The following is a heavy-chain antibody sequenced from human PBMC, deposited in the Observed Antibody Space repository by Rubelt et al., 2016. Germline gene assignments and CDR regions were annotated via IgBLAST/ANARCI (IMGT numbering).Heavy chain of an antibody. CDR1: GGTFSSYA. D-gene: IGHD6-6*01. V-gene: IGHV1-69*04. CDR2: IIPILGIA. Sequence: QVQLVQSGAEVKKPGSSVKVSCKASGGTFSSYAISWVRQAPGQGLEWMGRIIPILGIANYAQKFQGRVTSTADKSTRTAYMGLSSLRSEDTAVYYCAREDGSSWSDYWGQGTLVTVSS. J-gene: IGHJ4*02. CDR3: AREDGSSWSDY.